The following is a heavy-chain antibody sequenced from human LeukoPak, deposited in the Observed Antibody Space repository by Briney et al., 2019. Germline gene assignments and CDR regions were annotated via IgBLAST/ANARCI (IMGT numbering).Heavy chain of an antibody. CDR1: GFTFSSYS. CDR3: ARDSTVVTPEGPYYYYYYMDV. CDR2: ISSSSSTI. D-gene: IGHD4-23*01. Sequence: PGGSLRLSCAASGFTFSSYSMNWVRQARGKGLEWVSYISSSSSTIYYADSVKGRFTISRDNAKNSLYLQMNSLRAEDTAVYYCARDSTVVTPEGPYYYYYYMDVWGKGTTVTVSS. V-gene: IGHV3-48*01. J-gene: IGHJ6*03.